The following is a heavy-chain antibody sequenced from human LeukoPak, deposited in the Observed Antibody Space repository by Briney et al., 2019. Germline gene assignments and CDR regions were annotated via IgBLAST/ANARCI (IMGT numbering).Heavy chain of an antibody. V-gene: IGHV3-7*01. J-gene: IGHJ4*02. CDR3: ARERRDIVVPPAFDY. CDR1: GFTFSSYW. CDR2: IKQDGSEK. D-gene: IGHD2-2*01. Sequence: GGSLRLSCAASGFTFSSYWMSWVRQAPGKGLAWVANIKQDGSEKYYVNSVKGRFTISRDNAENPLYLQMNRLRAEDTAVYYCARERRDIVVPPAFDYWGQGTLVTVSS.